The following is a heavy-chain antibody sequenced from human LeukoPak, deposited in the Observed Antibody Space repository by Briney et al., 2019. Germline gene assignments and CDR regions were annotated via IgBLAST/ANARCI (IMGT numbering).Heavy chain of an antibody. CDR1: GCTFSSYW. J-gene: IGHJ4*02. D-gene: IGHD6-19*01. CDR3: ARGEYGSAWPNIDY. Sequence: GGSLRLSCAASGCTFSSYWMHWVRQAPGKGLVWVSRINTDGSSTTYADSVKGRFTFSRDNAKNTLFLQMNSLITEDTAVYYCARGEYGSAWPNIDYWGQGTLVTVSS. CDR2: INTDGSST. V-gene: IGHV3-74*01.